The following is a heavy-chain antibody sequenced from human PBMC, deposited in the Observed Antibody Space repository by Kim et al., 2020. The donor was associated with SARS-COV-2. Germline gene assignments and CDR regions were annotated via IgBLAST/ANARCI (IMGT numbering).Heavy chain of an antibody. CDR3: AKDSGSNGGYSYGYPDY. V-gene: IGHV3-30*18. Sequence: GGSLRLSCAASGFTFSSYGMHWVRQAPGKGLEWVAVISYDGSNKYYADSVKGRFTISRDNSKNTLYLQMNSLRAEDTAVYYCAKDSGSNGGYSYGYPDYWGQGTLVTVSS. CDR2: ISYDGSNK. J-gene: IGHJ4*02. CDR1: GFTFSSYG. D-gene: IGHD5-18*01.